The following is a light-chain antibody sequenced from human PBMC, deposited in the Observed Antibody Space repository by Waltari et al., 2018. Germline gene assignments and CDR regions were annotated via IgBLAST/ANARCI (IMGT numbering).Light chain of an antibody. Sequence: EIVMTQSPATLSVFPGERATLSCRASQSIRSNLAWYQLKPGQAPRLLIYGASTRATGIPARFSGSGSGTEFTLNISSLQSEDFAVYFCQQYDNWLGTFGQGTKVEIK. J-gene: IGKJ1*01. CDR1: QSIRSN. CDR2: GAS. CDR3: QQYDNWLGT. V-gene: IGKV3-15*01.